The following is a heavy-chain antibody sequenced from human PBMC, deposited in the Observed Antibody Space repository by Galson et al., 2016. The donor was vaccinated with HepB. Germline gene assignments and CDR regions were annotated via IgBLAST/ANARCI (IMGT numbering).Heavy chain of an antibody. CDR3: ARALFAAAALGYYFDS. Sequence: SLRLSCAASGFTFTSYAIHWVRQAPGKGLAWVAVISYDGSNKYYADSVKGRFTISRDNSKNTLYLQMNSLRAEDTAVYYCARALFAAAALGYYFDSWGQGTLVAVSS. CDR2: ISYDGSNK. CDR1: GFTFTSYA. J-gene: IGHJ4*02. D-gene: IGHD6-13*01. V-gene: IGHV3-30-3*01.